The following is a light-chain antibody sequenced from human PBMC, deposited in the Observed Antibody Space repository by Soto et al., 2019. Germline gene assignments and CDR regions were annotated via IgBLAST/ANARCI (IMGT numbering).Light chain of an antibody. V-gene: IGKV3-15*01. CDR1: QSVSSN. CDR3: EQYNNWPHA. Sequence: EIMMTQSPATLSVSPGERATLSCRASQSVSSNLAWYQQKPGQAPRLLIYGASTRATAIPARFSGSGSGTEFTLTISSLQSEDFAVYYCEQYNNWPHAFGGGTKVDNK. J-gene: IGKJ4*01. CDR2: GAS.